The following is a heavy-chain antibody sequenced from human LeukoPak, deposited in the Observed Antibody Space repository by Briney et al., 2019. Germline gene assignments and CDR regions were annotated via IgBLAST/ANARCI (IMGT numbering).Heavy chain of an antibody. J-gene: IGHJ4*02. CDR3: FKHNPAYDILTGYHTLLYFDY. Sequence: SETLSLTCTVSGDSISGYYWNWIRQPPGKGLKRIGYVYSSGSSNYNPSLKSRVTISVDTSKKQFSLKLSSVTATDTVVYFFFKHNPAYDILTGYHTLLYFDYWGQGTLVTVSS. CDR1: GDSISGYY. V-gene: IGHV4-59*08. CDR2: VYSSGSS. D-gene: IGHD3-9*01.